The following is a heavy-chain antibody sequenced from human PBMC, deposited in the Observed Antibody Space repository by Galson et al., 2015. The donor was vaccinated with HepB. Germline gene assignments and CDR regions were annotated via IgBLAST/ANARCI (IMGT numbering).Heavy chain of an antibody. CDR2: IKSQAEDGTT. Sequence: SLRLSCAASGFTFSNAWMNWVRQAPGKGLEWVGRIKSQAEDGTTIYAAPVKGRFTISRDDSKNTLYLQMNSLTTEDTAVYHCATSLGFGYGNSIVATDYWGQGTLVTVSS. CDR3: ATSLGFGYGNSIVATDY. J-gene: IGHJ4*02. V-gene: IGHV3-15*01. D-gene: IGHD2/OR15-2a*01. CDR1: GFTFSNAW.